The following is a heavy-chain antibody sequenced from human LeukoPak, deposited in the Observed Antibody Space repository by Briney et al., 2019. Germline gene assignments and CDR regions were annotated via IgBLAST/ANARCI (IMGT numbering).Heavy chain of an antibody. CDR2: IWPNGSNK. Sequence: GGSLRLSCAASGFTFSTYGMHWVRQAPGKGLEWVAVIWPNGSNKYHADSVKGRFTISRDNSKNTLWLQMVSLRAEDMAVYYCAKDEKPDGRWDIDHWGQGTLVTVSS. CDR1: GFTFSTYG. V-gene: IGHV3-33*06. D-gene: IGHD1-26*01. J-gene: IGHJ4*02. CDR3: AKDEKPDGRWDIDH.